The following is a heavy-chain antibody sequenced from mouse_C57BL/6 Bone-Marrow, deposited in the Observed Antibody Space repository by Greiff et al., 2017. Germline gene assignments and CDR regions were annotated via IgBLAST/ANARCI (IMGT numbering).Heavy chain of an antibody. Sequence: QVTLKECGAELVKPGASVKMSCKASGYTFTTYPIEWMKQNHGKSLEWIGNFHPYNDDTKYNEKFKGKATLTVEKSSSTVYLELSRLTSDDSAVYYCARGGNYGGYYFDYWGQGTTLTVSS. V-gene: IGHV1-47*01. J-gene: IGHJ2*01. D-gene: IGHD2-1*01. CDR3: ARGGNYGGYYFDY. CDR1: GYTFTTYP. CDR2: FHPYNDDT.